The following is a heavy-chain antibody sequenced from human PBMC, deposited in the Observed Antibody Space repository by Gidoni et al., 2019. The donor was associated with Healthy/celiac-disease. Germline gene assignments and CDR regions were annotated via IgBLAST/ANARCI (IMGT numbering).Heavy chain of an antibody. CDR1: GFPFSSYW. D-gene: IGHD3-9*01. J-gene: IGHJ5*02. V-gene: IGHV3-74*01. CDR2: INSDGSST. Sequence: EVQLVESGGGLVQPGGSLRLSCAASGFPFSSYWMHWFRQAPGKGLVWVSRINSDGSSTSYADSVKGRFTISRDNAKNTLYLQMNSLRAEDTAVYYCARGGTYYDILTGLFDPWGQGTLVTVSS. CDR3: ARGGTYYDILTGLFDP.